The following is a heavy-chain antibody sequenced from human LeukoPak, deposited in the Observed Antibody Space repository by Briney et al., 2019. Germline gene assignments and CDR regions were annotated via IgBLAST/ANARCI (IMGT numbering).Heavy chain of an antibody. J-gene: IGHJ6*02. V-gene: IGHV1-69*13. CDR3: ARVSSGQYGDYDYYYYGMDV. D-gene: IGHD4-17*01. Sequence: ASVKVSCKASGGTFSSYAISWVRQAPGQGLEWMGGITPIFGTANYAQKFQGRVTITADESTSTAYMELSSLRSEDTAVYYCARVSSGQYGDYDYYYYGMDVWGQGTTVTVSS. CDR1: GGTFSSYA. CDR2: ITPIFGTA.